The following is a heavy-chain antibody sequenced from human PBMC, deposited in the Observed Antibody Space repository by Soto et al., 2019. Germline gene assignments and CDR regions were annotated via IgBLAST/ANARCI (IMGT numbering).Heavy chain of an antibody. J-gene: IGHJ6*02. CDR3: ARDPQLLGFGELLERYYYYYGMDV. V-gene: IGHV1-46*01. D-gene: IGHD3-10*01. Sequence: ASVKVSCKASGYTFTSYYMHWVRQAPGQGLEWMGIINPSGGSTSYAQKFQGRVTMTRDTSTSTVYMELSSLRSEDTAVYYCARDPQLLGFGELLERYYYYYGMDVGGQGTTVTVSS. CDR1: GYTFTSYY. CDR2: INPSGGST.